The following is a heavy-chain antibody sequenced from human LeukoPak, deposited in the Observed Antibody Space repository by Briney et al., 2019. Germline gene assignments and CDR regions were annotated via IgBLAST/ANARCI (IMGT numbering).Heavy chain of an antibody. J-gene: IGHJ5*02. D-gene: IGHD3-22*01. CDR1: GGSISSYY. CDR3: ARKYYYDSSGQNWFDP. CDR2: IYYSGST. V-gene: IGHV4-59*08. Sequence: PSETLSLTCTVSGGSISSYYWSWIRQPPGKGLEWMGYIYYSGSTNYNPSLKSRVTISVDTSKNQFSLKLSSVTAADTAVYYCARKYYYDSSGQNWFDPWGQGTLVTVSS.